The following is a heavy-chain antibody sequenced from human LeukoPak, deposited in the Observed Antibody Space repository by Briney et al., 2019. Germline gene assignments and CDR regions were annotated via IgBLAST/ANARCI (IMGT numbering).Heavy chain of an antibody. V-gene: IGHV3-7*03. CDR1: GFTFSNYW. Sequence: GGSLRLSCAASGFTFSNYWMTWVRQAPGKGLEGVANIKEDGNEKHYVDSVKGRFTISRDNAKNSLYLQMNSLRAEDTAVYYCARDLGVAAAGTVGYFDYWGQGTLVTVSS. CDR2: IKEDGNEK. J-gene: IGHJ4*02. CDR3: ARDLGVAAAGTVGYFDY. D-gene: IGHD6-13*01.